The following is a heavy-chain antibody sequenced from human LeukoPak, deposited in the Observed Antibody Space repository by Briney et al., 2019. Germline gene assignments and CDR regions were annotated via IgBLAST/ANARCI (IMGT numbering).Heavy chain of an antibody. CDR3: ARANYYDSSGYYDYYYGMDV. D-gene: IGHD3-22*01. V-gene: IGHV1-18*01. J-gene: IGHJ6*02. CDR1: GYTFTSYG. Sequence: ASVKVSCKASGYTFTSYGISWVRQAPGQGLEWMGWISAYNGNTNYAQKLQGRVTMTTDTSTSTAYMELRSLRSDDTAVYYCARANYYDSSGYYDYYYGMDVWGQGTTVTVSS. CDR2: ISAYNGNT.